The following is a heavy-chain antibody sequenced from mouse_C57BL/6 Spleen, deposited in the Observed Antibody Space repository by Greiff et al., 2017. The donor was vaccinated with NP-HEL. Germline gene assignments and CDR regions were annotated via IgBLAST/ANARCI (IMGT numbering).Heavy chain of an antibody. D-gene: IGHD2-3*01. CDR2: INPYNGDT. V-gene: IGHV1-20*01. CDR1: GYSFTGYF. CDR3: ARWYDGYYHFDY. Sequence: EVQLQQSGPELVKPGDSVKISCKASGYSFTGYFMNWVMQSHGKSLEWIGRINPYNGDTFYNQKFKGKATLTVDKSSSTAHMELRSRTSEDSAVYYCARWYDGYYHFDYWGQGTTLTVSS. J-gene: IGHJ2*01.